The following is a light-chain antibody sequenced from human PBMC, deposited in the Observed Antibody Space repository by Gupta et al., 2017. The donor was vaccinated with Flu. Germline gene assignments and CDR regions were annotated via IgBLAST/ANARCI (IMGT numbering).Light chain of an antibody. J-gene: IGLJ3*02. V-gene: IGLV3-19*01. CDR2: GEN. CDR3: NSRDSSGNHLWV. CDR1: SLRSHY. Sequence: SSELTQDPAVSVALGPTVRSTCQGDSLRSHYASWYQQTPGQAPVLVIYGENKRPSGIPDRFSGSRSGNTASLTITGAQAEDEADYYCNSRDSSGNHLWVFGGGTKLTVL.